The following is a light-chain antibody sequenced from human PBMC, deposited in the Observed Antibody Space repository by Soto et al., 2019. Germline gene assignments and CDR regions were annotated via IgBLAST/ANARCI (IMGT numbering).Light chain of an antibody. CDR3: QQYYSVRT. V-gene: IGKV4-1*01. J-gene: IGKJ1*01. CDR1: QNNENY. CDR2: WAS. Sequence: DITRSQDSLGFSRGRGATISFKSSQNNENYLAWYQQKAGQPPKLLISWASTRESGVPDRFSGSGSGTDFTLTSSSLQAEDVATYYCQQYYSVRTFGQGAKV.